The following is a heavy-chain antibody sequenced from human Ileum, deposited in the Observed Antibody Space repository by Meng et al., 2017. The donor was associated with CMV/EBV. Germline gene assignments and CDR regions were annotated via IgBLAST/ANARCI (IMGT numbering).Heavy chain of an antibody. J-gene: IGHJ4*02. CDR3: ARDTGPNTFDY. CDR2: INRDGSDK. CDR1: GFTFSNAW. V-gene: IGHV3-7*03. D-gene: IGHD2-8*01. Sequence: GESLKISCAASGFTFSNAWMNWVRQAPGKGLEWVANINRDGSDKYYVDSVKGRFTMSRDNAKNSLYLQMNSLRAEDTAVYYCARDTGPNTFDYWGQGTLVTVSS.